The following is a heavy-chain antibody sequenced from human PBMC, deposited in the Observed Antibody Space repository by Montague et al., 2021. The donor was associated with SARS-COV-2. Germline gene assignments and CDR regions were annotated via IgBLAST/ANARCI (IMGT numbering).Heavy chain of an antibody. J-gene: IGHJ6*02. Sequence: SETLSLTCAVYGGSFSGYYWSWIRQPPGKELEWIGEISHSGSTSYNPSLKSRVTISVDTSKNQFSLKLSSATAADTAVYYCVRVPYRLLFVPRYYGMDVWGQGTTVTVSS. CDR1: GGSFSGYY. CDR3: VRVPYRLLFVPRYYGMDV. CDR2: ISHSGST. D-gene: IGHD2-2*01. V-gene: IGHV4-34*01.